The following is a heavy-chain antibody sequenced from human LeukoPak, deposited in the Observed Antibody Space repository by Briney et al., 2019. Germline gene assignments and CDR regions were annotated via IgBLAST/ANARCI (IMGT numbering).Heavy chain of an antibody. CDR1: GFTLSSYD. V-gene: IGHV3-30*04. Sequence: GGSLRLSSAASGFTLSSYDIHWVRQAPGKGLEWVAVISYDGSKKYYADSVKGRFTISRDNAKNSLYLQMNSLRVEDTAVYHCARARLAVSGNYFENWGQGTLVTVSS. CDR2: ISYDGSKK. CDR3: ARARLAVSGNYFEN. J-gene: IGHJ4*02. D-gene: IGHD6-19*01.